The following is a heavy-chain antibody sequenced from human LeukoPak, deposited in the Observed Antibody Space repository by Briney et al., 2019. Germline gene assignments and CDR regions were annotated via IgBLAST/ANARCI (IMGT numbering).Heavy chain of an antibody. J-gene: IGHJ4*02. Sequence: GASVKVSCKASGYTFTSYYMHWVRQAPGQGLEWMGIINPSGGSTSYAQKFQGRVTMTRDMSTSTVYMELSSLRSEDTAVYYCARDYDGSGSYRVFDYWGQGTLVTVSS. CDR3: ARDYDGSGSYRVFDY. CDR2: INPSGGST. CDR1: GYTFTSYY. V-gene: IGHV1-46*01. D-gene: IGHD3-10*01.